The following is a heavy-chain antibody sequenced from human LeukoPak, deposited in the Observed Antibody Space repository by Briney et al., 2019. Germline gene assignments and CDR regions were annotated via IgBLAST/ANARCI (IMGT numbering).Heavy chain of an antibody. CDR2: IYPGDSDT. CDR3: ARHLGSSSSPGGFDY. V-gene: IGHV5-51*01. D-gene: IGHD6-13*01. Sequence: PGESLKISCKGSGYSFTSYWIGWVRQMPGKGLEWMGIIYPGDSDTRYSPSFQGQVTISADKSISTAYLQWSSLKASDTAMYYCARHLGSSSSPGGFDYWGQGTLVTVSS. CDR1: GYSFTSYW. J-gene: IGHJ4*02.